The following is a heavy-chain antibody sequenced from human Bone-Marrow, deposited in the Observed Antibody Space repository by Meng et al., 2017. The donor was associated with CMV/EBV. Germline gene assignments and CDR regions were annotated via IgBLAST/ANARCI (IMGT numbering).Heavy chain of an antibody. D-gene: IGHD1-26*01. J-gene: IGHJ4*02. V-gene: IGHV3-21*01. CDR2: ISSGSSYI. CDR1: GFTFSSYS. Sequence: GESLKISCAASGFTFSSYSMTWVRQAPGKGLEWVSSISSGSSYIYYADSVKGRFTISRDNAKNSLYLQMNSRRAEDTAVYYCAREPDCATTTCVETGYWGQGTLVTVSS. CDR3: AREPDCATTTCVETGY.